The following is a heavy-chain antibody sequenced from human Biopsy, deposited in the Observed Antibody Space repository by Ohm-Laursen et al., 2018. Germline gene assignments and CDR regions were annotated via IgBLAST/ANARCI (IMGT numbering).Heavy chain of an antibody. J-gene: IGHJ2*01. CDR3: ARDRGYYSDRTVPGYFDL. CDR2: VHYTGIT. Sequence: GTLSLTCTVSGDSISSYYWGWIRQPPGKGLEWIGYVHYTGITDYNRSLQSRVTISVDTSKNHFSLRLRSVTPADTAIYYCARDRGYYSDRTVPGYFDLWGRGTLVTVSS. V-gene: IGHV4-59*01. D-gene: IGHD3-22*01. CDR1: GDSISSYY.